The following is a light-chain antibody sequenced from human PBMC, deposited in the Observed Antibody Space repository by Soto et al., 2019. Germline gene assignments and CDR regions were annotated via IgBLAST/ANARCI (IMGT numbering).Light chain of an antibody. Sequence: DIQMTPSHSTLIASVGDRVTITCRASQSISSWLAWYLQKPGKAPKLLNYKASTLQDGVPSRFSGSGSGTEFTITISSLQPDDFAAYYCQQDSSYSPYTFGQGTKLAIK. CDR2: KAS. CDR3: QQDSSYSPYT. J-gene: IGKJ2*01. CDR1: QSISSW. V-gene: IGKV1-5*03.